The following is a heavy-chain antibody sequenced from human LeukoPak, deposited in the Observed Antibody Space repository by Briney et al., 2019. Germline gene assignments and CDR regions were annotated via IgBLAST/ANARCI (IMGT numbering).Heavy chain of an antibody. CDR3: ARWGCSSTSCYLDY. CDR1: GYTFTGYY. CDR2: INPNSGGT. Sequence: ASVKVSCKASGYTFTGYYMHWVRQAPGQGLGWMGRINPNSGGTNYAQKFQGRVTMTRDTSISTAYMELSRLRSDDTAVYYCARWGCSSTSCYLDYWGQGTLVTVSS. D-gene: IGHD2-2*01. V-gene: IGHV1-2*06. J-gene: IGHJ4*02.